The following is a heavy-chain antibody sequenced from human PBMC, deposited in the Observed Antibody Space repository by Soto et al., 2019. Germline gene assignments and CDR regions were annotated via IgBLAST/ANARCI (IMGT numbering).Heavy chain of an antibody. CDR1: GFTFSSYA. CDR2: IKQDGSEK. CDR3: AREVVPAAMEEGDDYYYGMDV. D-gene: IGHD2-2*01. Sequence: PGGSLRLSCAASGFTFSSYAMSWVRQAPGKGLEWVANIKQDGSEKYYVDSVKGRFTISRDNAKNSLYLQMNSLRAGDTAVYYCAREVVPAAMEEGDDYYYGMDVWGQGTTVTVSS. V-gene: IGHV3-7*01. J-gene: IGHJ6*02.